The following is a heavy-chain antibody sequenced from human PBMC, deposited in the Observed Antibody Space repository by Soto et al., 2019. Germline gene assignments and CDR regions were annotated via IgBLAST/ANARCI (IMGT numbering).Heavy chain of an antibody. V-gene: IGHV4-34*01. CDR1: GGSFSGYY. Sequence: QVQLQQWGAGLLKPSETLSLTCAVYGGSFSGYYWSWIRQPPGKGLEWIGEINHSGSTNYNPSLKSRVTISVDTSKNQFALKLSSVTAADTAVYYCARVKLIVVVPAAHFDYWGQGTLVTVSS. D-gene: IGHD2-2*01. CDR2: INHSGST. CDR3: ARVKLIVVVPAAHFDY. J-gene: IGHJ4*02.